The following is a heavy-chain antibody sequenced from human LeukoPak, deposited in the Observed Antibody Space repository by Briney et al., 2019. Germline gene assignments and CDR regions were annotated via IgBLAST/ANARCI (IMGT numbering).Heavy chain of an antibody. V-gene: IGHV3-30-3*01. D-gene: IGHD6-19*01. CDR3: ARDRGWRGFFDY. Sequence: GRSLRLSCAASGFTFSSYGIHWVRQAPGKGLEWVTVISYDGSNKYYADSVKGRFTISRDNSKNTLFLQMNSLRAEDTAVYYCARDRGWRGFFDYWGQGTLVTVSS. CDR1: GFTFSSYG. CDR2: ISYDGSNK. J-gene: IGHJ4*02.